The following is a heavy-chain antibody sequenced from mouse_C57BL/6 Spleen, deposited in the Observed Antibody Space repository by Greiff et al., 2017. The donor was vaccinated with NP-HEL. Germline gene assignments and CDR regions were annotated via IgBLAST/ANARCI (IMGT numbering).Heavy chain of an antibody. CDR3: ARFGSSLDY. Sequence: QVQLQQPGAELVRPGSSVKLSCKASGYTFTSYWMHWVKQRPIQGLEWIGNIDPSDSETHYNQKFKDKATLTVDKSSSTAYMQRSSLTAEDSAVYYCARFGSSLDYWGQGTTLTVSS. CDR1: GYTFTSYW. V-gene: IGHV1-52*01. D-gene: IGHD1-1*01. J-gene: IGHJ2*01. CDR2: IDPSDSET.